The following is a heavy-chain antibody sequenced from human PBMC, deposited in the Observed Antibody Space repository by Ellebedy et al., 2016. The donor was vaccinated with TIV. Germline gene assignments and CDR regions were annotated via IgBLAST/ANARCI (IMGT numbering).Heavy chain of an antibody. V-gene: IGHV4-61*02. J-gene: IGHJ3*01. CDR1: GASISTRTYY. CDR2: IHTGGST. Sequence: LRLXCTVSGASISTRTYYWGWIRQPAGKGLEWIGRIHTGGSTNYNPSLKSRVTMSVDTSKNQFSLNLSSLTAADTAVYYCAREGYSSTWYGAFDFWGQGTVVTVSS. CDR3: AREGYSSTWYGAFDF. D-gene: IGHD6-13*01.